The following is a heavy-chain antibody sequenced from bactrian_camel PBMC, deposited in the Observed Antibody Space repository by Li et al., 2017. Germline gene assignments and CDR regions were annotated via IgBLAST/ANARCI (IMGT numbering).Heavy chain of an antibody. CDR2: ISAALSVA. CDR3: ATVRGFYVSDHARRGAQFGY. Sequence: QLVESGGDLVQPGGSLRLSCKASGFPQRTGLSFSANGMSWVRQAPGKGLEWVSAISAALSVAYANSVKGRFTVSRDNAKKTVCLQMHSLKPEDTAVYYCATVRGFYVSDHARRGAQFGYWGQGTQVTVS. V-gene: IGHV3S40*01. J-gene: IGHJ6*01. D-gene: IGHD4*01. CDR1: GFPQRTGLSFSANG.